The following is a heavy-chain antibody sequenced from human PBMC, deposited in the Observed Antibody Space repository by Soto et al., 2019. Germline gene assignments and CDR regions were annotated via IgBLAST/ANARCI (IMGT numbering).Heavy chain of an antibody. CDR3: ARGLAAAGWLYP. Sequence: QVHLQESGPGLVKPSETLSLTCTVSGDSVDSGVYYWSWIRQPPGKGLEWIGHIYYTGSAHYDPSLKSRLTMSIDTSKNQFSLTMTSVSAADTAMYYCARGLAAAGWLYPWGQGHRVTVSS. D-gene: IGHD6-13*01. CDR2: IYYTGSA. CDR1: GDSVDSGVYY. V-gene: IGHV4-61*08. J-gene: IGHJ5*02.